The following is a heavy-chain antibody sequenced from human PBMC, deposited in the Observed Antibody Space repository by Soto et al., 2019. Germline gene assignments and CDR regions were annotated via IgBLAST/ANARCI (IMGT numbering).Heavy chain of an antibody. CDR1: GGSISSDGYY. J-gene: IGHJ3*01. Sequence: SETLSLTCTVSGGSISSDGYYWRWIRQHPGKGLEWIGYIYFSGVTYYNPSLESRVTISVDTSKNQFSLRLSSVTAADTAVYYCARDPWRTPPEAAFDVWGQGTKVTVSS. D-gene: IGHD1-1*01. CDR2: IYFSGVT. V-gene: IGHV4-31*03. CDR3: ARDPWRTPPEAAFDV.